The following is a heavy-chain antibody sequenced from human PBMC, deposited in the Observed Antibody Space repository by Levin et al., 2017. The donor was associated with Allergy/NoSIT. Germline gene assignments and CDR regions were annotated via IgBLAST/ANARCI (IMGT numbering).Heavy chain of an antibody. CDR3: ARVLCTSAGGDYYYVAGMDA. Sequence: SETLSLTCVVSGAPITSSNWWSWVRQAPGKGLEWLGEIYHNGDINYIPSLKSRLTLSVDKSKNQFSLRLTSVAAADTAIYYCARVLCTSAGGDYYYVAGMDAWGQGTTVIVAS. V-gene: IGHV4/OR15-8*02. CDR2: IYHNGDI. CDR1: GAPITSSNW. D-gene: IGHD1-1*01. J-gene: IGHJ6*02.